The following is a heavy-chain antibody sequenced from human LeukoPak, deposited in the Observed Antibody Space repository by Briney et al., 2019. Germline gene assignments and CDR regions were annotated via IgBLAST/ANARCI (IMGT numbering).Heavy chain of an antibody. J-gene: IGHJ4*02. D-gene: IGHD3-10*01. CDR2: IKQDGSEK. CDR1: GVMFPSYW. V-gene: IGHV3-7*04. CDR3: ARRHHFGFLDS. Sequence: GGSLRLSCAASGVMFPSYWMTWVRQAPGKGLEWVANIKQDGSEKYYVDSVKGRFTISRDNAKNSVYLHMNSLRAEDTAVYYCARRHHFGFLDSWGQGTLVTVSS.